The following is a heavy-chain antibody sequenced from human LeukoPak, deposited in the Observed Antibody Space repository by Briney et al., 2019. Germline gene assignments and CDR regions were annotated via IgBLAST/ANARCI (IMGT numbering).Heavy chain of an antibody. D-gene: IGHD6-19*01. CDR1: GFTFSSYT. CDR2: ISSSSSYI. V-gene: IGHV3-21*01. Sequence: GGSLRLSCAASGFTFSSYTMNWVRQAPGKGLEWVSFISSSSSYIYYADSVKGRFTISRDNAKNSLHLQVNSLRAEDTAVYYCARSGYSSGWDYWGQGTLVTVSS. CDR3: ARSGYSSGWDY. J-gene: IGHJ4*02.